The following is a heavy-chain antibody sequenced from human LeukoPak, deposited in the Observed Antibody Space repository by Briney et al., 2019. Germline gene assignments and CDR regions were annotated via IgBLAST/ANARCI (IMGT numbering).Heavy chain of an antibody. D-gene: IGHD6-19*01. CDR2: ISYDGSNK. V-gene: IGHV3-30*03. Sequence: GGSLRLSCAASGFTFNSFSMNRVRHAPGKGLEWVAVISYDGSNKYYADSVKGRFTISRDNSKNTLYLQMNSLRAEETAVYYCARESPTDIAVAGIDRERYSLDYWGQGTLVTVSS. CDR1: GFTFNSFS. J-gene: IGHJ4*02. CDR3: ARESPTDIAVAGIDRERYSLDY.